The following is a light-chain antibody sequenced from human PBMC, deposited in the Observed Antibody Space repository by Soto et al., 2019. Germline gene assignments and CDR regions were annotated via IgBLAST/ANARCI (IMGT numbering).Light chain of an antibody. CDR1: STNIGTNY. J-gene: IGLJ2*01. Sequence: QSVLTQPPSASGSPGQRITISCSGSSTNIGTNYVDWYQQLPGRAPTILIYYDNQSPSWGPARFSGSKSATTASLAIIGLRSDDEADDYCAAWDDSLRGPVFGGGTKLTVL. V-gene: IGLV1-47*02. CDR3: AAWDDSLRGPV. CDR2: YDN.